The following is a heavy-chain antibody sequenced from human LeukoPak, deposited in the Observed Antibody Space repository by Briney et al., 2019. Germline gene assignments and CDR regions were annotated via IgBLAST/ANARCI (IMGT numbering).Heavy chain of an antibody. J-gene: IGHJ4*02. CDR2: ISYDGSGQ. Sequence: RGAPRLSSAPSGFTFSRYAIYWVRQAPRTGVEWVALISYDGSGQYYTESVKGRFTISRDNSKNTLYLRVNSLREQNTPVYYCARANGPFRTSGGYKDYWGQGTLVTVSS. CDR1: GFTFSRYA. CDR3: ARANGPFRTSGGYKDY. V-gene: IGHV3-30*10. D-gene: IGHD6-19*01.